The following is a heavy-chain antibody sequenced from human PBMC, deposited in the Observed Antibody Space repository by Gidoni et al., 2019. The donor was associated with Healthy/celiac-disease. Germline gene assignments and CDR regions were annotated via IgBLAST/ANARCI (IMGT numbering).Heavy chain of an antibody. J-gene: IGHJ5*02. CDR2: VIRILGIA. Sequence: QVQLVQSGAEVKKPGSSVKVSCKALGGTFSSYDISWVRQAPGQGLEWMGGVIRILGIANYAQKIQGRVTITADKSTSTAYMELSSLRSEDTAVYYCARGITIFGVVNWFDPWGQGTLVTVSS. D-gene: IGHD3-3*01. CDR1: GGTFSSYD. V-gene: IGHV1-69*04. CDR3: ARGITIFGVVNWFDP.